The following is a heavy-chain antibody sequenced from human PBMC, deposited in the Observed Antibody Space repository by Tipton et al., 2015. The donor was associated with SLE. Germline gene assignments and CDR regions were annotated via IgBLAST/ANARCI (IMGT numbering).Heavy chain of an antibody. J-gene: IGHJ6*03. V-gene: IGHV4-38-2*01. CDR1: GYSLSSGYY. CDR2: IYHSGST. D-gene: IGHD6-6*01. CDR3: ARGGAARPNYYYMDV. Sequence: LRLSCAVSGYSLSSGYYWGWFRQPPGKGLEWIGSIYHSGSTYYNPSLKSRVTISIDTSKNQFSLKLSSVTAADTAVYYCARGGAARPNYYYMDVWGKGTTVTVSS.